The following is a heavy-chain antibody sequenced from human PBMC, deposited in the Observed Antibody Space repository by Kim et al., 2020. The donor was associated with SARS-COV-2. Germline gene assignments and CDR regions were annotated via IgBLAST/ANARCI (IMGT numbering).Heavy chain of an antibody. CDR2: ISGSGGST. V-gene: IGHV3-23*01. J-gene: IGHJ4*02. Sequence: GGSLRLSCAASGFTFSSYAMSWVRQAPGKGLEWVSAISGSGGSTYYADSVKGRFTISRDNSKNTLYLQMNSLRAEDTAVYYCAKAGWEDLRYFDWLLESEPNVLIDYWGQGTLVTVSS. CDR3: AKAGWEDLRYFDWLLESEPNVLIDY. CDR1: GFTFSSYA. D-gene: IGHD3-9*01.